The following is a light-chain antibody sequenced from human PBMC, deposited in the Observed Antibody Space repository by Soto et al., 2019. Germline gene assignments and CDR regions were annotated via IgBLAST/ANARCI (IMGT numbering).Light chain of an antibody. CDR3: QQRSNSPPWT. Sequence: EIVLTQSPATLSLSPGERATLSCRASQSVSNYLAWYQQKPGQAPRLLIYDASNRATGIPARFSGSGSGTDFTLTISSLEPEDFLVYYCQQRSNSPPWTFGQGTKVEIK. CDR1: QSVSNY. V-gene: IGKV3-11*01. J-gene: IGKJ1*01. CDR2: DAS.